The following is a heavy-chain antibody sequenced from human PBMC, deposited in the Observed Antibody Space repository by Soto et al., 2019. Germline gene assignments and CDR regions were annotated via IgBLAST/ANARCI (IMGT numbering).Heavy chain of an antibody. CDR1: GFTFSSYS. CDR3: ARLTAYYDSSVNYYAGPDY. D-gene: IGHD3-22*01. J-gene: IGHJ4*02. CDR2: ISSSSSYI. Sequence: AGGFLRLSCAASGFTFSSYSMNWVRQAPGKGLEWVSSISSSSSYIYYADSVKGRFTISRDNAKNSLYLQMNSLRAEDTAVYYCARLTAYYDSSVNYYAGPDYWGQGTLVTVSS. V-gene: IGHV3-21*01.